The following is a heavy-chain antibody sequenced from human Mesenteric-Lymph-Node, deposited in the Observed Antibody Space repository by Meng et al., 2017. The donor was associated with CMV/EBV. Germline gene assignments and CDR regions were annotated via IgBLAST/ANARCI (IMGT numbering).Heavy chain of an antibody. J-gene: IGHJ4*02. V-gene: IGHV3-23*01. Sequence: GESLKISCAASGFTFSSYAMSWVRQAPGKGLEWVSVISGSVDSTYYADSVKGRFTVSRDNSKNMLFLQMNSLRADDTAVYYCVKTHTISFPMTVWGQGTLVTVSS. CDR1: GFTFSSYA. CDR3: VKTHTISFPMTV. CDR2: ISGSVDST. D-gene: IGHD5-24*01.